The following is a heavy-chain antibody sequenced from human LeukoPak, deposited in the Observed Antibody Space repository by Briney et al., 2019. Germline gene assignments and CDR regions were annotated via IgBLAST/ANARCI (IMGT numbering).Heavy chain of an antibody. J-gene: IGHJ4*02. D-gene: IGHD3-3*01. CDR2: ITSSGDRT. CDR3: AKNPTYYDFWSGYYLDY. V-gene: IGHV3-23*01. CDR1: GFTFSIYA. Sequence: GGSLRLSCAASGFTFSIYAMSWVRQAPGKGLEWVSTITSSGDRTYYADSVKGRFTISRDNSKNTLYLQMNSLRAEDTAVYYCAKNPTYYDFWSGYYLDYWGQGTLVTVSS.